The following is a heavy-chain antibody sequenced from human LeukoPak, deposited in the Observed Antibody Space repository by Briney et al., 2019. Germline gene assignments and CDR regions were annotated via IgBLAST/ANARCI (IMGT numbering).Heavy chain of an antibody. CDR2: IYSDGST. V-gene: IGHV3-53*05. CDR3: AKDGPITAGAFDI. CDR1: GFTVINSY. Sequence: GGSLRLSCAASGFTVINSYLTWVRQAPGKGLEWVSVIYSDGSTYYADSVKGRFTISRDNAKNSLYLQMNSLRAEDTALYYCAKDGPITAGAFDIWGQGTMVTVSS. D-gene: IGHD3-10*01. J-gene: IGHJ3*02.